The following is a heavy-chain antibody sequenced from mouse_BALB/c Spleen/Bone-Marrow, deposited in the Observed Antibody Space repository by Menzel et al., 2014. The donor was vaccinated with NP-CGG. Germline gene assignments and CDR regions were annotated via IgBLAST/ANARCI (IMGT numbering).Heavy chain of an antibody. V-gene: IGHV1-74*04. CDR3: ARRAYGGSYGFAY. J-gene: IGHJ3*01. Sequence: VQLQQSGAELVRPGASVKLSCKASGCSFTNYWVNWVKQRPGQGLEWIGMIHPSDSETRLNQRFKDKATLTVDKSSSTAYMQLSSPTSEDSAVYYCARRAYGGSYGFAYWGQGTLVTVSA. CDR1: GCSFTNYW. D-gene: IGHD1-1*01. CDR2: IHPSDSET.